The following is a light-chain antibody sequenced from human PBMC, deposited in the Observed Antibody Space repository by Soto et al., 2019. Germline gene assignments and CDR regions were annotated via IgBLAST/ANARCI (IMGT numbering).Light chain of an antibody. CDR1: HDISTY. CDR3: QQLIRYPIT. CDR2: AAP. V-gene: IGKV1-9*01. J-gene: IGKJ5*01. Sequence: IQLTQSPSSLSASVGDRVTITCRASHDISTYLAWYQQKPGKAPKLLISAAPTLQSRFPSRFSGSGSGTEFTLTISSLQREDCATYYCQQLIRYPITFGQGTRLDSK.